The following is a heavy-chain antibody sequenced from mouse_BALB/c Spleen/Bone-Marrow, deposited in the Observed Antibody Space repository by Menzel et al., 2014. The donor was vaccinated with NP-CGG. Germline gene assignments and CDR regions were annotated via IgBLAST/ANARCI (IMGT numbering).Heavy chain of an antibody. CDR1: GFNIKDPY. V-gene: IGHV14-3*02. D-gene: IGHD1-1*01. Sequence: VQLQQPGAAIVKPGASVKLSCSDSGFNIKDPYMHWVKQRPEQGLAWLGRIDPANGNPKYYPKFQDTDILTADTSSNTAYLQLSSMTSEDTVVEYCAREVDYAMDQLAQCTPVTDPS. CDR3: AREVDYAMDQ. J-gene: IGHJ4*01. CDR2: IDPANGNP.